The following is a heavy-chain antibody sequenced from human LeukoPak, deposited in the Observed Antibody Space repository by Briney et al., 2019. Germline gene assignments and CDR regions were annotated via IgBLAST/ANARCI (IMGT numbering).Heavy chain of an antibody. V-gene: IGHV4-30-2*01. Sequence: SETLSLTCTVSGGSISSGGHSWSWIRQPPGKGLEWIGYIYHSGSGSTYYNPSLKSRVTISIDKSKNQFSLKLNSVTAADTAVYYCARINDFWSGPTLDVWGQGTAVTVSS. CDR2: IYHSGSGST. CDR1: GGSISSGGHS. CDR3: ARINDFWSGPTLDV. D-gene: IGHD3-3*01. J-gene: IGHJ6*02.